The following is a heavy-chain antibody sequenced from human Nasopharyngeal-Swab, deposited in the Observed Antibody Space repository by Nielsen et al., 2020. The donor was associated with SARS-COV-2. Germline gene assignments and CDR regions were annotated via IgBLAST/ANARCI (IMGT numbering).Heavy chain of an antibody. CDR2: IYPGDSDT. J-gene: IGHJ6*02. D-gene: IGHD4-17*01. CDR1: GYSSTSYW. V-gene: IGHV5-51*01. Sequence: GGSLRPSCKGSGYSSTSYWIGWVRQMPGKGLEWMGIIYPGDSDTRYSPSFQGQVTISADKSISTAYLQWSSLKASDTAMYYCAVTTNANYYYYYGMDVWGQGTTVTVSS. CDR3: AVTTNANYYYYYGMDV.